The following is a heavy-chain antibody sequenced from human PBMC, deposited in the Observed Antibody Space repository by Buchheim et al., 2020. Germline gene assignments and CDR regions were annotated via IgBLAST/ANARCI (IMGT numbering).Heavy chain of an antibody. J-gene: IGHJ6*02. V-gene: IGHV4-39*01. D-gene: IGHD4-17*01. Sequence: QLQLQESGPGLAKPSETLSLTCTVFGGSISSTTYSWGWIRQPPGKGLEWIGNIFYTGSTYYNPSLKSRVTIFVDKSKNQFSLRLSSVTAADTAAYYCARGLRYYGMDVWGQGTT. CDR3: ARGLRYYGMDV. CDR1: GGSISSTTYS. CDR2: IFYTGST.